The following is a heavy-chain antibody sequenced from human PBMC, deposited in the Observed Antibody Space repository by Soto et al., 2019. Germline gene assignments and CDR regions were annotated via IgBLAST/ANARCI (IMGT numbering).Heavy chain of an antibody. D-gene: IGHD2-8*02. CDR1: GFTFSSYG. CDR2: ISYDGSNK. Sequence: QVQLVESGGGVVQPGRSLRLSCAASGFTFSSYGMHWVRQAPGKGLEWVAVISYDGSNKYYADSVKGRFTISRDNSKNTLYLQMNSLRAEDTAVYYCVKDTESDAFDIWGQGTMVTVSS. V-gene: IGHV3-30*18. J-gene: IGHJ3*02. CDR3: VKDTESDAFDI.